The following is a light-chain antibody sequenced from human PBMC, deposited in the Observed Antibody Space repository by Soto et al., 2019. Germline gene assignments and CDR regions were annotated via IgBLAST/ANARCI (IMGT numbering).Light chain of an antibody. V-gene: IGLV3-1*01. Sequence: SYELTQPPSVSVSPGQTASLTCSGGRLGSKYASWYQQKAGQSPVLVIYQDNKRPSGIPERISGSNSGNTATLIISGTQALDEADYYCQAWDSSSVIFGGGTKLTVL. CDR3: QAWDSSSVI. CDR2: QDN. CDR1: RLGSKY. J-gene: IGLJ2*01.